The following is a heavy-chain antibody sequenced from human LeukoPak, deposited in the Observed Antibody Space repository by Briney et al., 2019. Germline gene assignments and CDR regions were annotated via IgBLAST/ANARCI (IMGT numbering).Heavy chain of an antibody. CDR3: AGYGFYHY. CDR2: FGISGTI. CDR1: GFTVSTYD. J-gene: IGHJ4*02. Sequence: GGSLRLSCAASGFTVSTYDMHWVRQAPGGGPEWIAYFGISGTIYYAHSVRGRFTISRDIAKNSLHLEINSLRVDDTAIYYCAGYGFYHYWGQGTPVTVSS. V-gene: IGHV3-48*01. D-gene: IGHD5-18*01.